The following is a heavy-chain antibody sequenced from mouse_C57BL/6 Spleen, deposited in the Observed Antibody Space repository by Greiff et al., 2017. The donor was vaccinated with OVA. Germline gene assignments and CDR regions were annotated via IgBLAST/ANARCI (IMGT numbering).Heavy chain of an antibody. J-gene: IGHJ2*01. CDR2: IDPEDGET. CDR3: AREAHYYGSSPYYFDY. Sequence: VHVKQSGAELVKPGASVKLSCTASGFNIKDYYMHWVKQRTEQGLEWIGRIDPEDGETKYAPKFQGKATITADTSSNTAYLQLSSLTSEDTAVYYCAREAHYYGSSPYYFDYWGQGTTLTVSS. CDR1: GFNIKDYY. D-gene: IGHD1-1*01. V-gene: IGHV14-2*01.